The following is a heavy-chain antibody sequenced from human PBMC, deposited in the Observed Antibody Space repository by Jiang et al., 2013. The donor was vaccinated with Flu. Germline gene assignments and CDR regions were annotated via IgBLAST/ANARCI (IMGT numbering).Heavy chain of an antibody. D-gene: IGHD3-10*01. J-gene: IGHJ6*02. CDR1: GGPISSFA. CDR2: IMPALGIV. Sequence: GAEVKKPGSSVKVSCQASGGPISSFAVCWVRQAPGQGLEWMGGIMPALGIVNYAQDFRGRVTITADKSTRTFYMDLRGLRSGDTALYYCATDSGDYPGTYGLDVWGQGTTVIVSS. V-gene: IGHV1-69*17. CDR3: ATDSGDYPGTYGLDV.